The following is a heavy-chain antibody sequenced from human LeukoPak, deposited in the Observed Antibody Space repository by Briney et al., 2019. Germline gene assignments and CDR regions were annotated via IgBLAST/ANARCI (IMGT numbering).Heavy chain of an antibody. CDR1: GGSISSSSYY. CDR2: IYYSGST. Sequence: SETLSLTCTVSGGSISSSSYYWGWIRQPPGKGLEWIGSIYYSGSTYYNPSLKSRVTISVDTSKNQFSLKLSSVTAADTAVYYCARDAYYGSGSYPFDIWGQGTMVTVSS. V-gene: IGHV4-39*02. D-gene: IGHD3-10*01. CDR3: ARDAYYGSGSYPFDI. J-gene: IGHJ3*02.